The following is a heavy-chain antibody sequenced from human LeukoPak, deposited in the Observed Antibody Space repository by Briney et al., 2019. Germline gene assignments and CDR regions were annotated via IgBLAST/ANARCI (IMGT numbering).Heavy chain of an antibody. J-gene: IGHJ4*02. D-gene: IGHD3-22*01. Sequence: PGGSLRLSCAASGFTFSSYWMSWVRQAPGKGLEWVANIKQDGSEKYYVDSVKGRFTISRDNAKNSLYLQMNSLRAEDTGVYYCARDRIQDITMIVVVIPFDYWGQGALVTVSS. CDR2: IKQDGSEK. CDR3: ARDRIQDITMIVVVIPFDY. CDR1: GFTFSSYW. V-gene: IGHV3-7*01.